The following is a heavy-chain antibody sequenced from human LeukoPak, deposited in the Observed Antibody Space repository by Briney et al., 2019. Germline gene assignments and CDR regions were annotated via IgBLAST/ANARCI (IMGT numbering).Heavy chain of an antibody. J-gene: IGHJ5*02. Sequence: SVKVSCKASGGTFSSYAISWVRQAPGQGLEWMGGIIPIFGTANYAQKFQGRVTITADKSTSTAYMELSSLRSEDTAVYYCARDQSSGSWFDPWGQGTLVTVSS. CDR3: ARDQSSGSWFDP. D-gene: IGHD6-19*01. CDR1: GGTFSSYA. CDR2: IIPIFGTA. V-gene: IGHV1-69*06.